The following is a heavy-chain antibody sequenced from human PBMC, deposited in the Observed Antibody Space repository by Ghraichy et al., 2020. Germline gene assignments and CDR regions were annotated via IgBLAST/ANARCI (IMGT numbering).Heavy chain of an antibody. V-gene: IGHV4-61*01. CDR2: IYYSGST. D-gene: IGHD5-18*01. CDR1: GFSVSSGSYY. J-gene: IGHJ4*02. CDR3: ARDGGVDTAMAIDY. Sequence: SETLSLTCTVSGFSVSSGSYYWSWIRQPPGKGLEWIGYIYYSGSTNYNPSLKSRVTISVDTSKNQFSLKLSSVTAADTAVYYCARDGGVDTAMAIDYWGQGTLVTVSS.